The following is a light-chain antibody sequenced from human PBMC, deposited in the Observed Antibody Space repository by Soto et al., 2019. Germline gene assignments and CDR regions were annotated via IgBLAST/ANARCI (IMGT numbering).Light chain of an antibody. J-gene: IGKJ1*01. Sequence: IVMWHSPVTLSVTTGERATLPCRASQSISSNLTWYQQKPGQAPRLLIYGASSRASGIPYRFSGSGSGTDFTLTISRLEPEDFAVYYCQQYDSTPRTFGQGTKVDIK. V-gene: IGKV3-20*01. CDR1: QSISSN. CDR2: GAS. CDR3: QQYDSTPRT.